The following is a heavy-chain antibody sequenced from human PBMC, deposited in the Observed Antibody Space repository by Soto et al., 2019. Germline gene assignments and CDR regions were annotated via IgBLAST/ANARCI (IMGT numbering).Heavy chain of an antibody. Sequence: VGSLRLSCAASGFTFSDYYMSWIRQAPGKGLEWVSYISGSSYTNYADSVKGRFTISKDNAKNSLYLQMNSLRAEDTAVYYCARGWWEREGYVMDVWGRGTTVTVSS. V-gene: IGHV3-11*05. CDR1: GFTFSDYY. D-gene: IGHD1-26*01. CDR2: ISGSSYT. J-gene: IGHJ6*02. CDR3: ARGWWEREGYVMDV.